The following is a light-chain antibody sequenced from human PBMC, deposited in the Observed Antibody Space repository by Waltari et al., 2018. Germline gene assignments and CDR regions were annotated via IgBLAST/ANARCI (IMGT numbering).Light chain of an antibody. J-gene: IGLJ2*01. CDR2: DVS. V-gene: IGLV2-14*03. CDR3: SSKTSSRTVL. CDR1: SSDEGGYEC. Sequence: QSALTQPAPVSGSPGQASTISFTGTSSDEGGYECVACYHHYRYKVPKLLIFDVSHRPSGASDRFSGSQSGNTATLTIAGLQAGDEADYYCSSKTSSRTVLFGGGTKLTVL.